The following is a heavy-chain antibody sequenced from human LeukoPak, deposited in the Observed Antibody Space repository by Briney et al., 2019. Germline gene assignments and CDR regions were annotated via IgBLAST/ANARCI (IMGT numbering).Heavy chain of an antibody. D-gene: IGHD5-24*01. CDR3: ARDRMATKDY. CDR2: IKQDGSEK. CDR1: GFTFSSYW. J-gene: IGHJ4*02. Sequence: PGGSLRLSCAPSGFTFSSYWMSWVRQAPGKGREWVANIKQDGSEKYYVDSVKGRVTISRDNAKNSLYLQMNSLRAEDTAVYYCARDRMATKDYWGQGTLVTVSS. V-gene: IGHV3-7*01.